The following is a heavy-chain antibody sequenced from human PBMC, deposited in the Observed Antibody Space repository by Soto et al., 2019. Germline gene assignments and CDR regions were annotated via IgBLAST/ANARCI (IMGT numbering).Heavy chain of an antibody. V-gene: IGHV2-5*02. D-gene: IGHD2-21*02. CDR2: IYWDDDK. CDR1: GFSLSTGGVG. Sequence: QITLKESGPTLVKPTQTLTLTCTFSGFSLSTGGVGVGWIRQPPGKALEWLALIYWDDDKRYSPSLKSRLTATKDTSKHQVVRTMTNMDPVDTATYYCAHSRCGGDCLRSYSSHYYYGMDVWGQGTTVTVSS. J-gene: IGHJ6*02. CDR3: AHSRCGGDCLRSYSSHYYYGMDV.